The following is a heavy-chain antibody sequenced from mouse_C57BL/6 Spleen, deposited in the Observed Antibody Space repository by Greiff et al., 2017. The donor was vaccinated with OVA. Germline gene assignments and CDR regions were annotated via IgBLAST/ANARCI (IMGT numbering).Heavy chain of an antibody. Sequence: QVHVKQPGAELVKPGASVKLSCKASGYTFTSYWMHWVKQRPGQGLEWIGMIHPNSGSTNYNEKFKSKATLTVDKSSSTAYMQLSSLTSEDSAVYYCARELGAMDYWGQGTSVTVSS. CDR1: GYTFTSYW. CDR2: IHPNSGST. CDR3: ARELGAMDY. J-gene: IGHJ4*01. V-gene: IGHV1-64*01.